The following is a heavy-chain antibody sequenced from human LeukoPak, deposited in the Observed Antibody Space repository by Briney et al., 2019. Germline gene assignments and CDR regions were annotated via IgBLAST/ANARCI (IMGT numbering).Heavy chain of an antibody. CDR1: GGSISSYY. D-gene: IGHD5-18*01. CDR2: IYYSGST. V-gene: IGHV4-59*01. CDR3: ARERDYSYGYFDY. J-gene: IGHJ4*02. Sequence: SETLSLTCTVSGGSISSYYWSWIRQPPGKGLEWIGYIYYSGSTNYNPSLKSRVTISVDTSKNQFSLKLSSVTAADTAVYYCARERDYSYGYFDYWGQGTLVTVSS.